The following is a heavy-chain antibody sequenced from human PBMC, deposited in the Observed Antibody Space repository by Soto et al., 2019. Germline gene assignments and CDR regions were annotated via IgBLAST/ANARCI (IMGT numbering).Heavy chain of an antibody. CDR2: IIPIFGTA. V-gene: IGHV1-69*13. J-gene: IGHJ3*02. Sequence: GASVKVSCKASGGTFSSYAISWVRQAPGQGLEWMGGIIPIFGTANYAQKFQGRVTITADESTSTAYMELSSLRSEDTAVYYCARARMTLRYDAFDIWGQGTMVTVSS. CDR3: ARARMTLRYDAFDI. D-gene: IGHD3-9*01. CDR1: GGTFSSYA.